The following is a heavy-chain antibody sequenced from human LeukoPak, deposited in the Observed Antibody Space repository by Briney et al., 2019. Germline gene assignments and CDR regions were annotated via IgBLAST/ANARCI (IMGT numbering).Heavy chain of an antibody. V-gene: IGHV3-66*01. CDR1: GFTVSSND. CDR3: ARYSGTFSNSYFDC. J-gene: IGHJ4*02. Sequence: GGSLRLSCAASGFTVSSNDMSWVRQAPGKGLEWVSLIYSGRSTYYADSVKGRFIISRDNSKNTLYLQMNSLRAEDTAVYYCARYSGTFSNSYFDCWGQGTLVTVSP. CDR2: IYSGRST. D-gene: IGHD1-26*01.